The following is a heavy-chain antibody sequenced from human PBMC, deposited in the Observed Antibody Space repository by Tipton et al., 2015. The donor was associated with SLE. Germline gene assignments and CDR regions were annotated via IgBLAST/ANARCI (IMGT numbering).Heavy chain of an antibody. CDR1: GYKFSAYY. CDR3: ARVDSSGYSLAF. CDR2: SNPYSGGA. Sequence: QSGAEVKKPGASVKVSCRSSGYKFSAYYIHWVRQAPGQGLEWMGRSNPYSGGADYAQMFQGRVTMTRDTSITTSYLEVSGLTSDDTAMYFCARVDSSGYSLAFWGQGTLVTVSS. J-gene: IGHJ4*02. D-gene: IGHD3-22*01. V-gene: IGHV1-2*06.